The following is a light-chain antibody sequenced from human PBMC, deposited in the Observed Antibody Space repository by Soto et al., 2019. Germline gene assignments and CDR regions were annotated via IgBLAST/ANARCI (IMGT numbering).Light chain of an antibody. J-gene: IGLJ1*01. CDR3: CSYAGSSYYV. CDR2: EVS. CDR1: SSDVGGYNY. Sequence: QSVLTQPPSASGSPGQSVTISCTGTSSDVGGYNYVSWYQQHPGKAPKLMIYEVSKRPSGVPDRFSGSKSGNTASLTVSGLQAEDEADYYCCSYAGSSYYVFGSGTKV. V-gene: IGLV2-8*01.